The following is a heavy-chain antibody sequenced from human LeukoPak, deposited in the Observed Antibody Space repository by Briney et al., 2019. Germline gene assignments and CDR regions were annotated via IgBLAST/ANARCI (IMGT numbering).Heavy chain of an antibody. D-gene: IGHD3-22*01. V-gene: IGHV1-69*17. Sequence: SVKVSSKASGGTFSSYAISWVRQAPGQGLEWMGRIIPIFGIANYAQKFQGRVTITADKSTSTAYMELSSLRSEDTAVYYCARDLYDSIHDYWGQGTLVTVSS. J-gene: IGHJ4*02. CDR2: IIPIFGIA. CDR3: ARDLYDSIHDY. CDR1: GGTFSSYA.